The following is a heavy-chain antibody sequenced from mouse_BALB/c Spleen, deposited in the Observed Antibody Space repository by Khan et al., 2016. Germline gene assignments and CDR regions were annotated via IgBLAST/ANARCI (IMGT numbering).Heavy chain of an antibody. CDR3: SRGLGRGYVDY. Sequence: QVQLQQSGAELMKPGASVKISCKATGYTFSTYWIEWVKQRPGHGLEWIGEILPGSGSINYNEKFKGKATFTADTSSNTAYMQLSSLTSEDSAVYDCSRGLGRGYVDYWGQGTTLTVSS. CDR1: GYTFSTYW. CDR2: ILPGSGSI. V-gene: IGHV1-9*01. J-gene: IGHJ2*01.